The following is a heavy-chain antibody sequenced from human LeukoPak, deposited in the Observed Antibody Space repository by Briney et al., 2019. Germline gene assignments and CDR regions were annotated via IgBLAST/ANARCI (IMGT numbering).Heavy chain of an antibody. J-gene: IGHJ5*02. CDR2: IYHTGST. Sequence: KPSETLSLTCTVSGGSISSSSYYWGWIRQPPKKGLEWIGSIYHTGSTYYNPSLKSRVTISLDTSKNQFSLKLNSVTAADTAVYYCARVRYYDILTSPPPNWFDPWGQGTLVTVSS. V-gene: IGHV4-39*07. CDR3: ARVRYYDILTSPPPNWFDP. CDR1: GGSISSSSYY. D-gene: IGHD3-9*01.